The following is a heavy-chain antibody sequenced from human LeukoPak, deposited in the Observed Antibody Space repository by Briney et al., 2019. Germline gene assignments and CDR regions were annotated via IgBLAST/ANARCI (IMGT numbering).Heavy chain of an antibody. Sequence: GGSLRLSCVASGFTVSSNYMSWVRQAPGKGLEWVSVIYSGGSTYYADSVKGRFTISRDNSKNTLYLQMNSLRAEDTAVYYCARGKNWNYGYYGMDVWGQGTTVTVSS. D-gene: IGHD1-7*01. CDR3: ARGKNWNYGYYGMDV. CDR2: IYSGGST. CDR1: GFTVSSNY. V-gene: IGHV3-66*02. J-gene: IGHJ6*02.